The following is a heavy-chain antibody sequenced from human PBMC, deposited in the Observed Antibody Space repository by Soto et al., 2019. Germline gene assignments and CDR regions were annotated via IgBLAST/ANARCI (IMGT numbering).Heavy chain of an antibody. D-gene: IGHD1-20*01. CDR3: ATYRPHNWNDVGRWFDP. Sequence: PSETLSLTCAVYGGSFSGYYWSWIRQPPGKGLEWIGEINHSGSTNYNPSLKSRVTISVDTSKNQFSLKLSSVTAADTAVYYCATYRPHNWNDVGRWFDPWGQGTLVTVSS. CDR1: GGSFSGYY. V-gene: IGHV4-34*01. J-gene: IGHJ5*02. CDR2: INHSGST.